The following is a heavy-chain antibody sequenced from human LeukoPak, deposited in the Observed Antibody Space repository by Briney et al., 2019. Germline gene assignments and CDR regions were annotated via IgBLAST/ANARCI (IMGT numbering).Heavy chain of an antibody. Sequence: PGGSLRLSCAASAFTFSSYWMSWVRQAPGKGLEWVANINQAGSEKYYVDSVKGRFTISRDNAKNSLFLQMNSLRAEDTAVYFCARVVVGVTNRFDPWGQGTLVIVSS. D-gene: IGHD2-15*01. V-gene: IGHV3-7*05. CDR1: AFTFSSYW. J-gene: IGHJ5*02. CDR3: ARVVVGVTNRFDP. CDR2: INQAGSEK.